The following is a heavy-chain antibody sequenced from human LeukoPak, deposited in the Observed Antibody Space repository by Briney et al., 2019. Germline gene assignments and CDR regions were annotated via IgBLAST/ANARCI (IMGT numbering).Heavy chain of an antibody. D-gene: IGHD3-16*02. CDR1: GFTFSSYS. Sequence: PGGSLRLSCAASGFTFSSYSMNWVRQAPGKGLEWVSSISSSSSYIYYADSVKGRFTISRDNAKNSLYLQMNSLRAEDTAVYYCARGNYDYVWGSYRPKSLPDYFDYWGQGTLVTVSS. V-gene: IGHV3-21*01. J-gene: IGHJ4*02. CDR3: ARGNYDYVWGSYRPKSLPDYFDY. CDR2: ISSSSSYI.